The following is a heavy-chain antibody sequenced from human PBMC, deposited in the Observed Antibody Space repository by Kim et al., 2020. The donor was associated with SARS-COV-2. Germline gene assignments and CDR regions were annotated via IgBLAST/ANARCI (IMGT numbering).Heavy chain of an antibody. J-gene: IGHJ4*02. V-gene: IGHV3-23*03. Sequence: TSYAESVKSRFTISRDNSKNTLYLQMNNLRADDTAVYFWAKGHGLPTFDSWGQGTLVTVSS. CDR3: AKGHGLPTFDS. CDR2: T.